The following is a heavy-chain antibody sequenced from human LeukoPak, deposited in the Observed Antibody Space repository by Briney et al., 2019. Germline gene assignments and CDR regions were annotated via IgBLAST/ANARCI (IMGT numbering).Heavy chain of an antibody. Sequence: GRSLRLSCAASGFTFSSYAMSWVRQAPGKGLEWVSAISGSGGSTYYADSVKGRFTISRDNSKNTLYLQMNSLRAEDTAVYYCAKGGRDSGYSSGWDPSYYYYGMDVWGQGTTVTVSS. CDR3: AKGGRDSGYSSGWDPSYYYYGMDV. CDR2: ISGSGGST. J-gene: IGHJ6*02. CDR1: GFTFSSYA. D-gene: IGHD6-19*01. V-gene: IGHV3-23*01.